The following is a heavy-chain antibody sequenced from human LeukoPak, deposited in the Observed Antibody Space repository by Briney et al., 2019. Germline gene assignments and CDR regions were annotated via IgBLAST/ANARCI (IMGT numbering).Heavy chain of an antibody. V-gene: IGHV3-21*01. J-gene: IGHJ2*01. Sequence: KTGGSLRLSCAASGFTFSSYSMNWVRQAPGKGLEWVSSISSSSSYIYYADSVKGRFTISRDNAKNSLYLQMNSLRAEDTAVYYCARYSSSYNWYFDLWGRGTLVTVSS. D-gene: IGHD6-13*01. CDR2: ISSSSSYI. CDR3: ARYSSSYNWYFDL. CDR1: GFTFSSYS.